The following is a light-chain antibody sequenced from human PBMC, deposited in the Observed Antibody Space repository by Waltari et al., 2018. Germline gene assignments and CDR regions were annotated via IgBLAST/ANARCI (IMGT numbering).Light chain of an antibody. J-gene: IGLJ2*01. Sequence: QSALTQPASVSGSPGQSITIPCTGTSRTIGTYNLVPWSQQYPGKAPNLMFYEDIKRPSAVSNLFSGSKSGNTASLTISGLQVEDEADYFCCSHAGTGTFNLIFGGGTKLTGL. CDR2: EDI. CDR3: CSHAGTGTFNLI. CDR1: SRTIGTYNL. V-gene: IGLV2-23*02.